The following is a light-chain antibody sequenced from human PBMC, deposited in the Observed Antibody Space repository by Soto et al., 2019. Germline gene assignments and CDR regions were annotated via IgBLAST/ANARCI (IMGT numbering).Light chain of an antibody. Sequence: DIQMTQSPSTLYASVGDRVTITCRASQSISSWLAWYQQKPGKAPKLLIYKASSLESGVPSRFSGSGSGTEFTLTISSLQPDDFATYYCQHLKTFGQGTKVDI. CDR2: KAS. CDR1: QSISSW. J-gene: IGKJ1*01. CDR3: QHLKT. V-gene: IGKV1-5*03.